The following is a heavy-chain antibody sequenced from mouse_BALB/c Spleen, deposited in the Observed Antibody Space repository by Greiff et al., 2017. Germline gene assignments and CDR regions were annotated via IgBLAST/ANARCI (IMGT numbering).Heavy chain of an antibody. Sequence: LVKPGASVKISCKASGYSFTGYYMHWVKQSHGKSLEWIGFISCYNGATSYNQKFKGKATFTVDTSSSTAYMQFNSLTSEAAAVYYYARGGTASGYDMDDWGREGTVTVAS. CDR3: ARGGTASGYDMDD. J-gene: IGHJ4*01. D-gene: IGHD1-2*01. V-gene: IGHV1S34*01. CDR2: ISCYNGAT. CDR1: GYSFTGYY.